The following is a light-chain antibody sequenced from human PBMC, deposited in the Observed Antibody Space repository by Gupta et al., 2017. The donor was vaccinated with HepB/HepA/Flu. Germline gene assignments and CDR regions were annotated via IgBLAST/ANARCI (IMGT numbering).Light chain of an antibody. CDR3: QQYGSSPLYT. J-gene: IGKJ2*01. CDR2: GAS. CDR1: QSVSSSN. V-gene: IGKV3-20*01. Sequence: EFVLTQSLDTLSLSPGERATLSCRASQSVSSSNLAWYQQTPGQAPRLLIYGASSRATGIPDRFSGSGSGTDFTLTISRLEPEDFAVYSCQQYGSSPLYTFGQGTKLEIK.